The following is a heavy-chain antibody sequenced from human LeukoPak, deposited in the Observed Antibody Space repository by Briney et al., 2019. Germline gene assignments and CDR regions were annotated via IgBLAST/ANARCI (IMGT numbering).Heavy chain of an antibody. V-gene: IGHV3-21*01. J-gene: IGHJ5*02. Sequence: GGSLRLSCAASGFTFSSYSMSWVRQAPGKGLEWVSSISSSSSYIYYADSVKGRFTISRDNAKNSLYLQMNSLRAEDTAVYYCARHLKLRFLESEAWFDPWGQGTLVTVSS. CDR3: ARHLKLRFLESEAWFDP. CDR2: ISSSSSYI. D-gene: IGHD3-3*01. CDR1: GFTFSSYS.